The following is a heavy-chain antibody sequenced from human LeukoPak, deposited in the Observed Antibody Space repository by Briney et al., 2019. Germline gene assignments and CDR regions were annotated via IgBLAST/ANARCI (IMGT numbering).Heavy chain of an antibody. V-gene: IGHV3-48*01. J-gene: IGHJ4*02. Sequence: HSGGSLRLSCAASGFTFSSYSMNWVRQAPGKGLEWVSYISSSSSTIYYADSVKGRFTISRDNAKNSLYLQMNSLRAEDTAVYYCARDPFFGVVFPRWFDYWGQGTLVTVSS. CDR1: GFTFSSYS. CDR2: ISSSSSTI. CDR3: ARDPFFGVVFPRWFDY. D-gene: IGHD3-3*01.